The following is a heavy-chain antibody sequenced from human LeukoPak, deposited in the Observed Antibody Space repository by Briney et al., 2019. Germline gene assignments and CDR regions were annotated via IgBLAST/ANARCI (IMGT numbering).Heavy chain of an antibody. CDR3: ATAASVVVPAAQDAFDI. V-gene: IGHV1-8*02. CDR2: VNPNSGNT. D-gene: IGHD2-2*01. Sequence: ASVKVSCKASGYTFTSYGINWVRQATGQGLEWMGWVNPNSGNTGYAQKFQGRVTMTRNTSISTAYMELSSLRSEDTAVYYCATAASVVVPAAQDAFDIWGQGTMVTVSS. CDR1: GYTFTSYG. J-gene: IGHJ3*02.